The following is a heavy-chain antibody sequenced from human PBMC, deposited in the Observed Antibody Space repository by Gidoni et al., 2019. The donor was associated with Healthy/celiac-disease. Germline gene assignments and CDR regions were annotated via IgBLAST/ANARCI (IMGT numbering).Heavy chain of an antibody. J-gene: IGHJ4*02. CDR1: GFTFSSYA. Sequence: EVQLLESGGGLVQPGGSLRLSCAASGFTFSSYAMSWVRQAPGKGLEWVSAISGSGGSTYYADSVKGRFTISRDNSKNTLYLQMNSLRAEDTAVYYCAKVGWGSSSWYGDFDYWGQGTLVTVSS. CDR2: ISGSGGST. D-gene: IGHD6-13*01. V-gene: IGHV3-23*01. CDR3: AKVGWGSSSWYGDFDY.